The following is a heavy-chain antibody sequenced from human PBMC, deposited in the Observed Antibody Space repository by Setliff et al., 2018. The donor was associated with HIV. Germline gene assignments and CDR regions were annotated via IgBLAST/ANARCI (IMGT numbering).Heavy chain of an antibody. D-gene: IGHD5-18*01. CDR3: AKGGYGGAYYVAGY. J-gene: IGHJ4*02. CDR1: GFTFSSYW. CDR2: INNDGSYA. V-gene: IGHV3-74*01. Sequence: PGGSLRLSCAASGFTFSSYWMHWVRQAPGKGLVWVSRINNDGSYASYADSVKGRFTISRDNAKNTVSLQMTNLGTGDTATYYCAKGGYGGAYYVAGYWGQGTLVTVSS.